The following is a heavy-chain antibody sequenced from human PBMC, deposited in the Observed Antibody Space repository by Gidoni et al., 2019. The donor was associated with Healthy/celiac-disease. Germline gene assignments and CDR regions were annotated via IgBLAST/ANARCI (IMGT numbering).Heavy chain of an antibody. Sequence: EVQLVESGGGLVQPGGSLRLPCAASGLTSSSYKMHWVRQITGKGREWVSAYSTAGDTYYPGSVKGRFTIARENAKSSLYLQMSSLRAGDTAVYYCAGGVWYGGSYYFDYWGQGTLVTVSS. CDR3: AGGVWYGGSYYFDY. D-gene: IGHD2-8*01. CDR1: GLTSSSYK. CDR2: YSTAGDT. J-gene: IGHJ4*02. V-gene: IGHV3-13*04.